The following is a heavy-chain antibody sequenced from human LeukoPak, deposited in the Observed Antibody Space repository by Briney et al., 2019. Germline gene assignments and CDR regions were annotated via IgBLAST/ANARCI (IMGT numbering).Heavy chain of an antibody. CDR1: GGSISSYY. V-gene: IGHV4-59*01. Sequence: SETLSLTCTVSGGSISSYYWSWIRQPPGKGLEWTGYIYYSGSTNYNPSLKSRVTISVDTSKNQFSLKLSSVTAADTAVYYCARGLPDSSGYVDWYFDLWGRGTLVTVSS. D-gene: IGHD3-22*01. J-gene: IGHJ2*01. CDR2: IYYSGST. CDR3: ARGLPDSSGYVDWYFDL.